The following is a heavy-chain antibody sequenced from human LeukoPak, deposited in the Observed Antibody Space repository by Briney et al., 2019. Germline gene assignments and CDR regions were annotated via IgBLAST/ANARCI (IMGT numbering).Heavy chain of an antibody. V-gene: IGHV4-38-2*01. Sequence: GSLRLSCAVSGYTFSNYDMNWVRQTPGKGLEWIANIFHTGSSYYHPSLESRLSISVDKSKNQLSLNLNSVTAADTAVYYCARAGTNLGDYDYWGQGTLVTVSS. J-gene: IGHJ4*02. CDR2: IFHTGSS. D-gene: IGHD4-17*01. CDR3: ARAGTNLGDYDY. CDR1: GYTFSNYD.